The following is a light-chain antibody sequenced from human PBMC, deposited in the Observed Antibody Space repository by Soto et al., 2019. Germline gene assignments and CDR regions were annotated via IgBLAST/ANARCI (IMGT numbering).Light chain of an antibody. CDR1: QGIGNN. CDR3: QKYNSAPLT. CDR2: AAS. V-gene: IGKV1-27*01. J-gene: IGKJ1*01. Sequence: DIQMTQSPSSLSASIGDRVTITCRASQGIGNNVAWYQQKAGKVPVLLMSAASTLHSGVPSRFSGSGSGTDFTLTIGGLQPEDVATYSCQKYNSAPLTFGQGTKVEIK.